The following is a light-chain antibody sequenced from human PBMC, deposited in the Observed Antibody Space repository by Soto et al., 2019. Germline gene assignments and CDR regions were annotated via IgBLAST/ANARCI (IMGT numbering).Light chain of an antibody. CDR3: QHYDHLPPLS. Sequence: DIQMSQSPSSLSASVGDRVTITCQASQDIKNYLNWYQQKPGKAPNLLIYDASNLKTGVPSRFSGSGSGTHFTFTITSLQPEDIATYYCQHYDHLPPLSFGGGTKVEIK. V-gene: IGKV1-33*01. CDR2: DAS. J-gene: IGKJ4*01. CDR1: QDIKNY.